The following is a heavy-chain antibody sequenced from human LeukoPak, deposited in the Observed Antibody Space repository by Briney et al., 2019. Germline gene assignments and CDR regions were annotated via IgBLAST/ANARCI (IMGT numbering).Heavy chain of an antibody. J-gene: IGHJ6*04. V-gene: IGHV3-48*03. CDR1: GCTFSSYE. Sequence: GGSLRLSCAASGCTFSSYEMNWVRQAPGKGLEWVSYISSSGSTIYYADSVKGRFTIYRDNAKNSLYLQMNSLRAEDTAVYYCAELGITMIGGVWGKGPTVTISS. CDR2: ISSSGSTI. CDR3: AELGITMIGGV. D-gene: IGHD3-10*02.